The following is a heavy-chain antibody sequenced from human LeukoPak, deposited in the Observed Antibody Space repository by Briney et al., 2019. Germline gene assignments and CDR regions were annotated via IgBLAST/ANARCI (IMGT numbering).Heavy chain of an antibody. CDR2: ISSSSYI. CDR1: GFTFSSYS. Sequence: GGSLRLSCAASGFTFSSYSMNWVRQAPGKGLEWVSSISSSSYIYYADSVKGRFTISRDNAKNSLYLQMNSLRAEDTAVYYCAGGPYSSSYYFDYWGQGTLVTVSS. J-gene: IGHJ4*02. CDR3: AGGPYSSSYYFDY. D-gene: IGHD6-6*01. V-gene: IGHV3-21*01.